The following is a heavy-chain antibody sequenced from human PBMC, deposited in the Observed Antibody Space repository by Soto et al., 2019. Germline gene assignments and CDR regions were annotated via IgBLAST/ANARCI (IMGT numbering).Heavy chain of an antibody. V-gene: IGHV3-7*04. J-gene: IGHJ4*02. D-gene: IGHD7-27*01. Sequence: EVQLVESGGGLVQPGGSLRLSCAASGFTFGTYWMTWVRQPPGKGLECVADIKPDGSERYYVDSVKDRFTISRDNAKNSLYLHMNSLRAEDTAVYYCATDLNWEHYWGQGTLVTVSS. CDR1: GFTFGTYW. CDR2: IKPDGSER. CDR3: ATDLNWEHY.